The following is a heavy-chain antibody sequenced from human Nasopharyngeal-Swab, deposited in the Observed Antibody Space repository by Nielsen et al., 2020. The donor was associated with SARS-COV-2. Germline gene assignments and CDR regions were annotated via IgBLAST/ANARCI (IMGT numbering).Heavy chain of an antibody. J-gene: IGHJ4*02. CDR3: ATWELPRGNFDY. CDR1: GFTFSSYW. CDR2: ISSSSSYI. D-gene: IGHD1-26*01. V-gene: IGHV3-21*01. Sequence: GESLKISCAASGFTFSSYWMSWVRQAPGKGLEWVSSISSSSSYIYYADSVKGRFTISRDNAKNSLYLQMNSLRAEDTAVYYCATWELPRGNFDYWGQGTLVTVSS.